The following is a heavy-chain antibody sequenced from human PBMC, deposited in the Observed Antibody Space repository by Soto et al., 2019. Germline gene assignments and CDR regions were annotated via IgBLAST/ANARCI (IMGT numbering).Heavy chain of an antibody. J-gene: IGHJ5*02. CDR3: GRVPVDTYMIYWSDP. V-gene: IGHV4-61*01. D-gene: IGHD3-16*01. CDR1: GDSVSSGNYY. CDR2: IYFTGNT. Sequence: WGTLSLTCTVSGDSVSSGNYYWSWIRQPPGKGLEWIGSIYFTGNTNYNPSLKSRLTMSIDTSRNLFSLRLGSVTAADTAVYYCGRVPVDTYMIYWSDPWGQGTLVTVSS.